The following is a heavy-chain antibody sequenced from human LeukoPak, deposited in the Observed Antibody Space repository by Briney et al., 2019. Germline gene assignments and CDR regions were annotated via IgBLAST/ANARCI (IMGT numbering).Heavy chain of an antibody. CDR1: GFTFSDYY. CDR2: VTSSGSNI. CDR3: VRADGDF. Sequence: TAGGSLRLSCAASGFTFSDYYMSWIRQAPGKGLEWVSYVTSSGSNIYYADSVKGRFTIFRDSAKNSLFLQMNSLRVEDTALYFCVRADGDFWGQGTMVTVSS. J-gene: IGHJ4*02. V-gene: IGHV3-11*04.